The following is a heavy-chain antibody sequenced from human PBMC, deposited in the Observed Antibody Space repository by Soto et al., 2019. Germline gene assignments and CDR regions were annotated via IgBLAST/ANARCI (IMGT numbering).Heavy chain of an antibody. V-gene: IGHV1-2*02. CDR2: INPYSGGA. D-gene: IGHD3-10*01. Sequence: GASVEVSCKASGYTLTGYFMHWVRQAPGQGLEWMGWINPYSGGADYAQSFQGRVTMTRDTSIGTVYMELSRLRFDDTAVYYCARVIRGAYYNSPLDTWGQGTVVTVSS. J-gene: IGHJ5*02. CDR3: ARVIRGAYYNSPLDT. CDR1: GYTLTGYF.